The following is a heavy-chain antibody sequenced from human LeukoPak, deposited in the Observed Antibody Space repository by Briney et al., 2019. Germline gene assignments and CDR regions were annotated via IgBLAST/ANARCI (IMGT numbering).Heavy chain of an antibody. V-gene: IGHV3-20*04. D-gene: IGHD4-17*01. CDR1: GFTFDDYG. J-gene: IGHJ6*03. CDR2: INWAGGST. Sequence: SGGSLRLSCAASGFTFDDYGMSWVRQVPGKGLEWVSGINWAGGSTAYADSVKGRFTISRDNAKNSLYLQMNSLRAKDTALYYCARYGSNFYYYYMDVWGKGTTVTVSS. CDR3: ARYGSNFYYYYMDV.